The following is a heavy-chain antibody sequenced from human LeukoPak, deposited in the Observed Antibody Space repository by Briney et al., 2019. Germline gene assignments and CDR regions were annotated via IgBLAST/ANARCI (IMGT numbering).Heavy chain of an antibody. CDR3: ARRLTQYDCFDP. CDR1: GDSVSSNSVT. Sequence: QTLSLTCAISGDSVSSNSVTWNWIRQSPSRGLEWLGRTCYRSTWYNDYAVSVRGRITVNPDTSKNQFSLHLNSVTPEDTAVYYCARRLTQYDCFDPWGQGILVTVSS. D-gene: IGHD2-2*01. J-gene: IGHJ5*02. V-gene: IGHV6-1*01. CDR2: TCYRSTWYN.